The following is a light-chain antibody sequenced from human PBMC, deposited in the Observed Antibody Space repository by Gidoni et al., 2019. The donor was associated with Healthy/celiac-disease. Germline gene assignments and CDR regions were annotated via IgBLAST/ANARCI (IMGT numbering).Light chain of an antibody. J-gene: IGLJ1*01. CDR2: KDS. CDR1: ALPKHY. CDR3: QSADSSGTYYV. V-gene: IGLV3-25*02. Sequence: SYELTQTPPVSVSPGQTARITCSGDALPKHYAYWYQQKPGQAPVLVIYKDSERPSGIPERFSGSSSGTTVTLTISGAQAEDEADYYCQSADSSGTYYVFGTGTKVTVL.